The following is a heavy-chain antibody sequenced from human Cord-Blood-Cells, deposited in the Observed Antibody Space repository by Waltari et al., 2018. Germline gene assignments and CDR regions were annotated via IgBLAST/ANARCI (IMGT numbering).Heavy chain of an antibody. V-gene: IGHV1-8*03. CDR1: GYPFTRSV. Sequence: QVHLVQSGAEVKKTGASVQVSCKPSGYPFTRSVINWVRAATGQGLEWMGWMNPNSGNTGYAQKFQGRVTITRNTSISTAYMELSSLRSEDTAVYYCARRFPAGVGQDAFDIWGQGTMVTVSS. J-gene: IGHJ3*02. CDR3: ARRFPAGVGQDAFDI. CDR2: MNPNSGNT. D-gene: IGHD3-10*01.